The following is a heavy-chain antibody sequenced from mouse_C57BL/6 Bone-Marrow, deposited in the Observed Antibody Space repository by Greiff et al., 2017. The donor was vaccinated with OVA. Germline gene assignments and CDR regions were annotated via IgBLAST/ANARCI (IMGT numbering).Heavy chain of an antibody. J-gene: IGHJ2*01. CDR1: GYTFTSYW. CDR3: ARKDYCDY. Sequence: VQLQQPGAELVKPGASVKLSCKASGYTFTSYWMQWVKQRPGQGLEWIGEIDPSDSYTNYNQKFKGKATLTVDTSSSTAYMQLSSLTSEDSAVYYCARKDYCDYWGQGTTLTVSS. CDR2: IDPSDSYT. V-gene: IGHV1-50*01.